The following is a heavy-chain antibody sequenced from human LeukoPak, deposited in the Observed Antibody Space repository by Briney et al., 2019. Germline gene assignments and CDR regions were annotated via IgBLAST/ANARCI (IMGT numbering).Heavy chain of an antibody. J-gene: IGHJ6*02. V-gene: IGHV4-4*07. D-gene: IGHD6-19*01. CDR1: GGSIGSSY. Sequence: SETLSLTCTVSGGSIGSSYWSWNRQPAGKGLEWIGRFFTGGSTYYNPSLESRVTMSVDTSKNQFSLNLSSVTAADTAVYFCARGSGVAVGMDVWGQGTTVIVSS. CDR3: ARGSGVAVGMDV. CDR2: FFTGGST.